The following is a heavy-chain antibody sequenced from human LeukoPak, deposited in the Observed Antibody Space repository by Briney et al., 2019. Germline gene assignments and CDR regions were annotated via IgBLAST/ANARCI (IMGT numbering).Heavy chain of an antibody. J-gene: IGHJ4*02. CDR2: ISSSSTYM. CDR1: GFTFSAYS. CDR3: VRENHGSFDY. V-gene: IGHV3-21*01. Sequence: GGSLRLSCAASGFTFSAYSMNWVRQAPGKGLEWVSSISSSSTYMYYADSVKGRFTISRDNAKNSLYLQMNSLTAEDTAVYYCVRENHGSFDYWGRGSLVTVSS. D-gene: IGHD1-14*01.